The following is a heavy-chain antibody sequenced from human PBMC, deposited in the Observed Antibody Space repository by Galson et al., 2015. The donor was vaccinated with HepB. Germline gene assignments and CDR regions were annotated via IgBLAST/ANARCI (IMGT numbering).Heavy chain of an antibody. D-gene: IGHD5-12*01. Sequence: SLRLSCAASGFIFSAYSMSWVRQAPGKGLEWVSFSTSSRRTIYYADSVKGRFTISRDNAKNSLYLHMNTLRAEDTAVYYCARLVATEYYLDYWGQGTLVTVSS. CDR1: GFIFSAYS. V-gene: IGHV3-48*01. CDR2: STSSRRTI. CDR3: ARLVATEYYLDY. J-gene: IGHJ4*02.